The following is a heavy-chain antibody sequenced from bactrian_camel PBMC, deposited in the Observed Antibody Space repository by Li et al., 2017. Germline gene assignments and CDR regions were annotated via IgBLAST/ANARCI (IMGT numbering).Heavy chain of an antibody. CDR1: GVTPRSSYC. D-gene: IGHD6*01. J-gene: IGHJ4*01. CDR2: IATDGTS. V-gene: IGHV3S55*01. Sequence: HVQLVESGGGSVQAGGSLRLSCAYSGVTPRSSYCMGWFRQAPGQEREGVATIATDGTSTFADSVKGRFTISKDNAKNTLYLQMNNLKPEDTAMYYCAASPTWRLRGSGAYCSNYWGRGTQVTVS. CDR3: AASPTWRLRGSGAYCSNY.